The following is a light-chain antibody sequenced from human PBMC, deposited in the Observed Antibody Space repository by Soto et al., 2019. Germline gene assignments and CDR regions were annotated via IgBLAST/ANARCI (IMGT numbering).Light chain of an antibody. Sequence: QSVLTQPASVSGSPGQSITISCTGSISDIGTYNYVSWYQQHSGKAPRLIISDVSDRPSGVSNRFSGSKSGNSASLTISGLQPEDEAHYYCSSCTHTGILYVFGTGTKVTVL. CDR1: ISDIGTYNY. CDR2: DVS. J-gene: IGLJ1*01. CDR3: SSCTHTGILYV. V-gene: IGLV2-14*03.